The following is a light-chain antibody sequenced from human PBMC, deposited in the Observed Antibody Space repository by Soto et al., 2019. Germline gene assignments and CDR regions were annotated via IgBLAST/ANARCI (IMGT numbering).Light chain of an antibody. CDR2: AAS. V-gene: IGKV1-16*01. J-gene: IGKJ5*01. Sequence: DIQMTQSPSSLSASVGDRVTITCRASQGITNYLAWFQLKPGKAPKSLIYAASSLRSGVPSRFSGSGSGTDFTLIISSLQPEDSASYYCQQYKSYPITFGQGTRLEIK. CDR1: QGITNY. CDR3: QQYKSYPIT.